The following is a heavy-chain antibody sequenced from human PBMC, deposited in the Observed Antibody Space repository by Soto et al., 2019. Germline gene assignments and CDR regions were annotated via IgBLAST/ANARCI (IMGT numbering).Heavy chain of an antibody. CDR1: GGTFSSYA. Sequence: VASVKVSCKASGGTFSSYAISWVRQAPGQGLEWMGGIIPIFGTANYAQKFQGRVTITADESTSTAYMELSSLRSEDTAVYYCARRYRDCSGGSCYSVWGQGTLVTVSS. D-gene: IGHD2-15*01. CDR2: IIPIFGTA. CDR3: ARRYRDCSGGSCYSV. V-gene: IGHV1-69*13. J-gene: IGHJ4*02.